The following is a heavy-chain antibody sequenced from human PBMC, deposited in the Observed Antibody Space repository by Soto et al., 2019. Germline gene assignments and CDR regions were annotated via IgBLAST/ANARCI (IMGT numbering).Heavy chain of an antibody. D-gene: IGHD4-17*01. J-gene: IGHJ4*02. CDR1: GGSISSYY. V-gene: IGHV4-59*08. Sequence: QVQLQESGPGLVKPSETLSLTCTVSGGSISSYYWSWIRQPPGKGLEWIGYIYYTGSTNYNPSHKSRVTISVDTSKNQFSLKLSSVTAADTAVYYFASRYGGTLDFWGQGTLVTVSS. CDR2: IYYTGST. CDR3: ASRYGGTLDF.